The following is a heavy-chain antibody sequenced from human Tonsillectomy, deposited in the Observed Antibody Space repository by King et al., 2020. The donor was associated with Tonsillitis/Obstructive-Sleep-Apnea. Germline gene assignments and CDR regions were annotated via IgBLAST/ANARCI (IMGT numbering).Heavy chain of an antibody. CDR1: GFTFNMYW. J-gene: IGHJ4*02. V-gene: IGHV3-74*01. D-gene: IGHD2-8*01. CDR3: ARDGFCSNGVCYGSYY. CDR2: INSDGSKT. Sequence: VQLVESGGDLVQAGGSLRLSWAASGFTFNMYWMHWVRQVPGKGLVWVSRINSDGSKTSYADSVKGRFTISRENAKNTLYVQMNSLRAEDTALYYCARDGFCSNGVCYGSYYWGQGTLVTVSS.